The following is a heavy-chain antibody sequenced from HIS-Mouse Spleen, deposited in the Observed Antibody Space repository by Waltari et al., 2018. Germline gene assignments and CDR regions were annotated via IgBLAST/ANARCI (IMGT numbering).Heavy chain of an antibody. CDR2: INPSGGSK. CDR3: ASRLLQSSMVRVH. V-gene: IGHV1-46*01. D-gene: IGHD3-10*01. J-gene: IGHJ4*02. CDR1: GYTFTSYY. Sequence: QVQLVQSGAEVKKPGASVKVSCQASGYTFTSYYMHWVRQAPGQGLEWMGIINPSGGSKSYAQKFQGRVTMTRDTSTSTVYMELSSLRSEDTAVYYCASRLLQSSMVRVHWGQGTLVTVSS.